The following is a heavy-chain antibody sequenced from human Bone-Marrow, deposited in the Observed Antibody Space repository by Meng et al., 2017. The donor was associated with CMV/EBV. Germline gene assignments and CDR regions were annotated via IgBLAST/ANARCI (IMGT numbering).Heavy chain of an antibody. CDR3: ARDATIFIDP. V-gene: IGHV1-2*02. D-gene: IGHD3-3*01. CDR1: GYTFTSYG. CDR2: INPNSGDT. Sequence: ASVKVSCKASGYTFTSYGISWVRQAPGQGLEWMGWINPNSGDTNCTRKFQGRVTLTRDTSITTAYMELSWLRSDDTAVYYCARDATIFIDPWGQGTLVTVSS. J-gene: IGHJ5*02.